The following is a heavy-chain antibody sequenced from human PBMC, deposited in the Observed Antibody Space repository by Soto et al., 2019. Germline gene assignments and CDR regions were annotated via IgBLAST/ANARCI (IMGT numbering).Heavy chain of an antibody. D-gene: IGHD3-9*01. CDR2: IIPIFGTA. Sequence: SVKVSCKASGGTFSSYAISWVRQAPGQGLEWMGGIIPIFGTANYAQKFQGRVTITADESTSTAYMELSSLRSEDTAVYYCARGLRYDILTGSADNWFDPWGQGTLVTVSS. CDR3: ARGLRYDILTGSADNWFDP. J-gene: IGHJ5*02. CDR1: GGTFSSYA. V-gene: IGHV1-69*13.